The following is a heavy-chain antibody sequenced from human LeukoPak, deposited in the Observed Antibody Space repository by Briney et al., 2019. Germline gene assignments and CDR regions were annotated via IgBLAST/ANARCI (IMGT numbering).Heavy chain of an antibody. CDR1: GGSINSGSYY. D-gene: IGHD6-19*01. CDR2: IYNSGSA. Sequence: SETLSLTCTVSGGSINSGSYYWGWIRQAPGKGLEWIGSIYNSGSAYFNPSLKSRVTISVDTSKNQFSLKLSSVTAADTAVYYCARDVGYSSGWYEFDYWGQGTLVTVSS. CDR3: ARDVGYSSGWYEFDY. J-gene: IGHJ4*02. V-gene: IGHV4-39*07.